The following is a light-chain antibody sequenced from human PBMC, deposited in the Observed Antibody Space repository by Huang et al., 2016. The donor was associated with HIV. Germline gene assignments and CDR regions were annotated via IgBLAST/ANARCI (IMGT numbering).Light chain of an antibody. CDR3: QYGET. Sequence: DIQLTQSPSTLSASVGDRLTTTCRASQNSSSWLAWYQQKPGKAPKLLIYKISSLESGVPSRFSGSGSGTKFTLTINSLQPDDIGTYYCQYGETFGQGSKVEVK. CDR2: KIS. V-gene: IGKV1-5*03. J-gene: IGKJ1*01. CDR1: QNSSSW.